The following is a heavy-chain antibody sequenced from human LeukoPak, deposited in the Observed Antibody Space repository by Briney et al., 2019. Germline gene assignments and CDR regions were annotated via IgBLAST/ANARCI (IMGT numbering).Heavy chain of an antibody. Sequence: AGPLRLSCSASGFTFSSYAMHWVRQAPGKGLEYVSTISSNGGTTDYADSQKARFTNSTDKSTNTMYLQMSSLRAEDTAVYYCVKGHDSSGYYLSYSDYWGQGDLVTVSS. CDR3: VKGHDSSGYYLSYSDY. CDR2: ISSNGGTT. J-gene: IGHJ4*02. V-gene: IGHV3-64D*09. CDR1: GFTFSSYA. D-gene: IGHD3-22*01.